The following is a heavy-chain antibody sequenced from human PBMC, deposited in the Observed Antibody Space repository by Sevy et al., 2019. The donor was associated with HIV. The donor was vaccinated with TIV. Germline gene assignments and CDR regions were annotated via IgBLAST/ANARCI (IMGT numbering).Heavy chain of an antibody. Sequence: GGSLRLSCAASGFTFSSYAMSWVRQAPGKGLEWVSAISGSGGSTYYADSVKGRFTISRDNSKNTRYLQMNSLRAEDTAVYYCAKDTYITFGGVIVIGAFDIWGQGTMVTVSS. V-gene: IGHV3-23*01. CDR2: ISGSGGST. CDR1: GFTFSSYA. CDR3: AKDTYITFGGVIVIGAFDI. D-gene: IGHD3-16*02. J-gene: IGHJ3*02.